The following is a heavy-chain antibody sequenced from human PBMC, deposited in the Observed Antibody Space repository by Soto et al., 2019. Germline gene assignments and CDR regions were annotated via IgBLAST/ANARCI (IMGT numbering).Heavy chain of an antibody. CDR3: TRGSGSIVATIFRRPHYGMDV. CDR1: GFTFSGSA. D-gene: IGHD5-12*01. J-gene: IGHJ6*02. CDR2: IRSKANSYAT. Sequence: EVQLVESGGGLVQPGGSLKLSCAASGFTFSGSAMHWVRQASGKGLEWVGRIRSKANSYATAYAASVKGRFTISRDDSKNTAYLQMNSLKTEDTAVYYCTRGSGSIVATIFRRPHYGMDVWGQGTTVTVSS. V-gene: IGHV3-73*02.